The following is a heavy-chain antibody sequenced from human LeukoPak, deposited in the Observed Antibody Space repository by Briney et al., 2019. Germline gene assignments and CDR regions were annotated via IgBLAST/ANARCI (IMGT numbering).Heavy chain of an antibody. J-gene: IGHJ3*02. Sequence: SVKVSCKAYGGTFSSYAISWVRQAPGQGLEWMGGIIPIFGTANYAQKFQGRVTITADESTSTAYMELSSLRSEDTAVYYCARPVVAAAHDAFDIWGQGTMVTVSS. CDR3: ARPVVAAAHDAFDI. V-gene: IGHV1-69*13. D-gene: IGHD2-15*01. CDR2: IIPIFGTA. CDR1: GGTFSSYA.